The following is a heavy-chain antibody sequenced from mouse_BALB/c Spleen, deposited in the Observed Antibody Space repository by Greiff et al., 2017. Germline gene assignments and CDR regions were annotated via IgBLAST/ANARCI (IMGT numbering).Heavy chain of an antibody. CDR3: ARVIPYYFDY. CDR2: ISYSGST. CDR1: GYSITSDYA. D-gene: IGHD2-13*01. V-gene: IGHV3-2*02. Sequence: EVKLMESGPGLVKPSQSLSLTCTVTGYSITSDYAWNWIRQFPGNKLEWMGYISYSGSTSYNPSLKSRISITRDTSKNQFFLQLNSVTTEDTATYYCARVIPYYFDYWGQGTTLTVSS. J-gene: IGHJ2*01.